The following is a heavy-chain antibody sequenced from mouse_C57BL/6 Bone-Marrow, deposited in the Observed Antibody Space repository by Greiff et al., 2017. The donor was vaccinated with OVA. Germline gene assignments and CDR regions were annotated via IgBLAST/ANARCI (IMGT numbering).Heavy chain of an antibody. D-gene: IGHD4-1*02. CDR1: GYTFTSYW. V-gene: IGHV1-64*01. J-gene: IGHJ2*01. Sequence: QVQLQQPGAELVKPGASVKLSCKASGYTFTSYWMHWVKQRPGQGLEWIGMIHPNSGSTNYNEKFKSKAALTVDKSSSTAYMQLSSLTSEDSAVYYCARGNWDEDFDYWGQGTTLTVSA. CDR2: IHPNSGST. CDR3: ARGNWDEDFDY.